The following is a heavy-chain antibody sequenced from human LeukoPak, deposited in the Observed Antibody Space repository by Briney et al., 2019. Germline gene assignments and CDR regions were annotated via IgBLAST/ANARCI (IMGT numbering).Heavy chain of an antibody. D-gene: IGHD1-26*01. CDR3: ARSRSYYPFDI. CDR1: GFTYY. CDR2: MGNSGSTI. J-gene: IGHJ3*02. V-gene: IGHV3-11*01. Sequence: GGSLRLSCVGSGFTYYMSWIRQAPGKGLEWISYMGNSGSTIIYADSVRGRFTISRDSAKNSLYLQMNSLRVEDTAVYYCARSRSYYPFDIWGQGTMVTVSS.